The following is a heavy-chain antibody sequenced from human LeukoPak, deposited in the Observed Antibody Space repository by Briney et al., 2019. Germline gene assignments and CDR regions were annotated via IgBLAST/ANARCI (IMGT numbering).Heavy chain of an antibody. V-gene: IGHV3-48*03. CDR2: ISSSGSTI. CDR1: GFTFSSYA. CDR3: ATGGYSSSWYDYYYYYMDV. J-gene: IGHJ6*03. D-gene: IGHD6-13*01. Sequence: GGSLRLSCAASGFTFSSYAMSWVRQAPGKGLEWVSYISSSGSTIYYADSVKGRFTISRDNAKNSLYLQMNSLRAEDTAVYYCATGGYSSSWYDYYYYYMDVWGKGTTVTISS.